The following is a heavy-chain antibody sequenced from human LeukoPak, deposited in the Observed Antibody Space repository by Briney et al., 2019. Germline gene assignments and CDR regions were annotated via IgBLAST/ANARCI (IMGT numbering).Heavy chain of an antibody. V-gene: IGHV1-18*01. J-gene: IGHJ5*02. CDR2: ISAYNGNT. D-gene: IGHD6-13*01. CDR3: ARVFIERSAAGSDWFDP. Sequence: ASVKVSCKASGYTFTSYGISWVRQAPGQGLEWMGWISAYNGNTNYAQKLQGRVTMTTDTSTSTAYMELRSLGSDDTAVYYCARVFIERSAAGSDWFDPWGQGTLVTVSS. CDR1: GYTFTSYG.